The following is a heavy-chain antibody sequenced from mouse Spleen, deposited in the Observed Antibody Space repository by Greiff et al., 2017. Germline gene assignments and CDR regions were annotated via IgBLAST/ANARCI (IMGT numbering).Heavy chain of an antibody. J-gene: IGHJ3*01. V-gene: IGHV5-9*04. Sequence: EVKLMESGGGLVKPGGSLKLSCAASGFTFSSYTMSWVRQTPAKRLEWVATISSGGGNTYYPDSVKGRFTISRDNARNTLYLQMSSLRSEDTAMYYCARRYYDYSWFAYWGQGTLVTVSA. CDR2: ISSGGGNT. CDR3: ARRYYDYSWFAY. D-gene: IGHD2-4*01. CDR1: GFTFSSYT.